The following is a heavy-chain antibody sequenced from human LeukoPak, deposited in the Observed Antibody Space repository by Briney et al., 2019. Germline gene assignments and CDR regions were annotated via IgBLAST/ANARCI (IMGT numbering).Heavy chain of an antibody. Sequence: PSETLSLTCTVSGGSISSYYWSWIRQPPGKGLEWIGYIYYSGSTNYNPSLKSRVTISVDTSKNQFSLKLSSVTAADTAVYYCASSDYYDSAAYDYWGQGTLVTVSP. CDR2: IYYSGST. CDR1: GGSISSYY. D-gene: IGHD3-22*01. CDR3: ASSDYYDSAAYDY. V-gene: IGHV4-59*01. J-gene: IGHJ4*02.